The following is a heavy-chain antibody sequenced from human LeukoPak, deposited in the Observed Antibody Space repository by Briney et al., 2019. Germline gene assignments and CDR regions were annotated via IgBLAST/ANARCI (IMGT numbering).Heavy chain of an antibody. CDR2: IYTSGST. V-gene: IGHV4-4*07. Sequence: SETLSLTCTVSGGSISSYYWSWIRQPAGKGLEWIGRIYTSGSTNYNPSLKSRVTMSVDTSKNQFSLKLSSVTAADTAVYYCARLRHVRYFDPQLDYWGQGTLVTVSS. CDR3: ARLRHVRYFDPQLDY. J-gene: IGHJ4*02. CDR1: GGSISSYY. D-gene: IGHD3-9*01.